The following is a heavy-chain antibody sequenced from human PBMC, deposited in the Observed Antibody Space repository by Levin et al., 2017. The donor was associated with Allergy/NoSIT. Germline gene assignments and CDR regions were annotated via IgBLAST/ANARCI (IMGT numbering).Heavy chain of an antibody. V-gene: IGHV4-59*01. CDR3: ARDTGGWYFDR. CDR2: INYSGST. J-gene: IGHJ5*02. Sequence: SETLSLTCSVSGSTTSLFYLNWIRQTPGKGLEWIGYINYSGSTKYNPSLKSRVTISLDKSKNQFSLLLTSVTAADTAVYYCARDTGGWYFDRWGQGTLVTVAS. D-gene: IGHD3-16*01. CDR1: GSTTSLFY.